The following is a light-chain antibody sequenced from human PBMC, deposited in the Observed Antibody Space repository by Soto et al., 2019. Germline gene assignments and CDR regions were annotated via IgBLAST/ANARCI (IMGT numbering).Light chain of an antibody. Sequence: QSALTQPRSVSGSPGQSVTISCTGTSSDVGGYDYVSWYQHHPGKAPKLMIYDVDKRPSGVPGRFSGSKSGNTASLTISGLQAEDEADYYCSSYTSSSTLVFGGGTKLTVL. CDR2: DVD. CDR3: SSYTSSSTLV. CDR1: SSDVGGYDY. V-gene: IGLV2-11*01. J-gene: IGLJ3*02.